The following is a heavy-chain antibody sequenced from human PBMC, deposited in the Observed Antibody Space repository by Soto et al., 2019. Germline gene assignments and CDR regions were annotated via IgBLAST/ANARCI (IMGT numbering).Heavy chain of an antibody. CDR1: GYSITSVHY. J-gene: IGHJ6*02. V-gene: IGHV4-38-2*01. CDR3: ERRIEMTTMKTGMDV. CDR2: IHHSGST. Sequence: SETLSLTCDVSGYSITSVHYWGWIRQPPGKGLEWIGIIHHSGSTYYSPSLKSRVTISIDTSRNRFSLKVTSVTAADTAVYYCERRIEMTTMKTGMDVWGQGTKVTVYS.